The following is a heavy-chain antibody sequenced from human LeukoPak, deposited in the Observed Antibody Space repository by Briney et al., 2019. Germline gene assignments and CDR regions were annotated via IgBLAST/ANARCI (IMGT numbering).Heavy chain of an antibody. Sequence: GGPLRLSCAASGFTFDDYAMPWVRQAPGKGMEWVSGISWNSGSIGYADSVNGRFTISRDNAKNSPYLQMNSLRAEHTALYYSALNQNPYCSSTRCYWGYYYYYMDVWGKGTTVTVSS. CDR1: GFTFDDYA. CDR2: ISWNSGSI. CDR3: ALNQNPYCSSTRCYWGYYYYYMDV. V-gene: IGHV3-9*01. J-gene: IGHJ6*03. D-gene: IGHD2-2*01.